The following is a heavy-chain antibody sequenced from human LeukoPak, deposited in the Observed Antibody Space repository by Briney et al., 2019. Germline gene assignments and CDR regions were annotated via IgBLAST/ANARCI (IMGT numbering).Heavy chain of an antibody. J-gene: IGHJ4*02. CDR1: GYTFTSYG. D-gene: IGHD5-24*01. Sequence: ASVKVSCKASGYTFTSYGISWVRQAPGQGLEWMGWISAYNGNTNYAQKLQGRVTMTTDTSTSTAYMELRSLRSEDTAVYYCATNPVVADGYNLGYFDYWGQGTLVTVSS. CDR3: ATNPVVADGYNLGYFDY. CDR2: ISAYNGNT. V-gene: IGHV1-18*01.